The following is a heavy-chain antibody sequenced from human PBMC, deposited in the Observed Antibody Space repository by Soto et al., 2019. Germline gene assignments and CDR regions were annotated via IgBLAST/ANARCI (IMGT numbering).Heavy chain of an antibody. D-gene: IGHD6-13*01. V-gene: IGHV1-2*02. J-gene: IGHJ5*02. CDR1: GSSLSGYY. CDR2: INPNSGGT. Sequence: ASVKVSCKASGSSLSGYYLHWVRQAPGQGPEWMGWINPNSGGTKYVQKFQGRVTMTRDPSIGTVDWELSRLRPDDTPVYYCARGWGIAAPGPNWFDPWGQGTLVTVSS. CDR3: ARGWGIAAPGPNWFDP.